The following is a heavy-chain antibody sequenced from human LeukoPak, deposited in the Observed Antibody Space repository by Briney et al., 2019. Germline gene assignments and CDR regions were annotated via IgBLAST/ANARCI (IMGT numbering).Heavy chain of an antibody. CDR1: GFTFSSYA. V-gene: IGHV3-23*01. D-gene: IGHD6-13*01. CDR2: ISGSGGST. Sequence: GGSLRLSCAASGFTFSSYAMSWVRQAPGKGLEWVSAISGSGGSTYYADSVKGRFTISRDNSKNTLYLQMNSLRAEDTAVYYCAKDSIAAAGITDRGFDYWGQGTLVTVSS. J-gene: IGHJ4*02. CDR3: AKDSIAAAGITDRGFDY.